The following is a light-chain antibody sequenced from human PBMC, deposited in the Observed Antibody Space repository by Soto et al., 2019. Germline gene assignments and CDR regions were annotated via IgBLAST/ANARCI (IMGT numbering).Light chain of an antibody. CDR3: QQYDNLFT. J-gene: IGKJ3*01. Sequence: DIQMTQSPSSLSASVGDRVTITCQASQDISNYLNWYQQKPGKAPKLLIYDASNLETGVPSRFSGSGSGTDFTFTISSLQAEDIARYYCQQYDNLFTFGPGTKVDIK. CDR2: DAS. V-gene: IGKV1-33*01. CDR1: QDISNY.